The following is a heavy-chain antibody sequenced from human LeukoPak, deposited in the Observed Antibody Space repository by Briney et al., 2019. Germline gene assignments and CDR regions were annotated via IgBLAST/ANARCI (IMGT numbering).Heavy chain of an antibody. CDR1: GGSFSGYY. J-gene: IGHJ3*02. CDR2: INHSGGT. V-gene: IGHV4-34*01. Sequence: SETLSLTCAVYGGSFSGYYWSWIRQPPGKGLEWIGEINHSGGTNYNPSLKSRVTISVDTSKNQFSLKLSSVTAADTAVYYCARESGSWGTFDIWGQGTMVTVSS. D-gene: IGHD1-26*01. CDR3: ARESGSWGTFDI.